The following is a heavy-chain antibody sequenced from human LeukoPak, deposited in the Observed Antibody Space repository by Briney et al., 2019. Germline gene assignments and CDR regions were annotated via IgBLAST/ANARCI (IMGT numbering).Heavy chain of an antibody. CDR1: GGSISGGGYY. Sequence: PSETLSLTCTVSGGSISGGGYYWSWIRQPAGKGLEWIGRIYTSGNTNYNPSLKSRATISVDTSKNQFSLELSSVTAADTAVYYCARDRWLAAAGAIDYWGQGTLVTVSS. CDR3: ARDRWLAAAGAIDY. J-gene: IGHJ4*02. D-gene: IGHD6-13*01. V-gene: IGHV4-61*02. CDR2: IYTSGNT.